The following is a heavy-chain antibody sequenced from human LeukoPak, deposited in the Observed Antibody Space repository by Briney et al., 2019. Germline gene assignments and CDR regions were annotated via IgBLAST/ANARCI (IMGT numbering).Heavy chain of an antibody. CDR1: GYTFTTYD. J-gene: IGHJ5*02. V-gene: IGHV1-8*01. CDR2: MNPNSGNT. D-gene: IGHD2-2*01. Sequence: ASVKVSCKASGYTFTTYDINWVRQATGQGLEWMGWMNPNSGNTGYAQKFQGRVTMTRNTSISTAYMELSSLRSEDTAVYYCARGGIAVLPAARNWFDPWGQGTLVTDSS. CDR3: ARGGIAVLPAARNWFDP.